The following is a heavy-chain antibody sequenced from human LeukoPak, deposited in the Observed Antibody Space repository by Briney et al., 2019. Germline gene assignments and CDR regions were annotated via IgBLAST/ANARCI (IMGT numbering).Heavy chain of an antibody. J-gene: IGHJ5*02. D-gene: IGHD3-10*01. CDR1: GFTFSSYW. CDR2: ITPDGSTT. CDR3: TSDTFGEHDP. V-gene: IGHV3-74*01. Sequence: GGSLRLSCAASGFTFSSYWMHWVRQAPGKGLVWVSRITPDGSTTTYADSVKGRFAISRDNAKNTLFLQMNNLRAEDTALYYCTSDTFGEHDPWDQGTLVSVSS.